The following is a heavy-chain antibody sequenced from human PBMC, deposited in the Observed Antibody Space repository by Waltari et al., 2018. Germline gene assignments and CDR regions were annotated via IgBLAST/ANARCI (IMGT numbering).Heavy chain of an antibody. V-gene: IGHV3-74*01. D-gene: IGHD3-10*01. CDR3: ASYYYGSGSYYNN. J-gene: IGHJ4*02. CDR1: GFTFSSYW. Sequence: EVQLVESGGGLVQPGGSLRLSCAASGFTFSSYWMHWVRQAPGKGLVWVSRINSDGSSTSYADSVKCRFTISRDNAKNTLYLQMNSLRAEDTAVYYCASYYYGSGSYYNNWGQGTLVTVSS. CDR2: INSDGSST.